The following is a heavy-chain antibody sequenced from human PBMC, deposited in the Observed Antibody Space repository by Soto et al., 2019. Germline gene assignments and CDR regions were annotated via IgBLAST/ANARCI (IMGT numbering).Heavy chain of an antibody. D-gene: IGHD2-2*01. CDR3: ARDGVPAAFYYYYYMDV. J-gene: IGHJ6*03. Sequence: GRPLRLPCAASGFTFRSYAMSWVRQATGKGLEWVSNIKQDGSEKYYVDSVKGRFTISRDNAKNSLYLQMNSLRAEDTAVYYCARDGVPAAFYYYYYMDVWGKGTTVTVSS. CDR1: GFTFRSYA. CDR2: IKQDGSEK. V-gene: IGHV3-7*01.